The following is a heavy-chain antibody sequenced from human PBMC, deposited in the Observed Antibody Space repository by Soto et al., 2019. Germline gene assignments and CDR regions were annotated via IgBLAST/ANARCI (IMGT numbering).Heavy chain of an antibody. D-gene: IGHD3-22*01. CDR1: GFTFSSYA. J-gene: IGHJ4*02. Sequence: EVQLLESGGGLGQPGGSLRLSCAASGFTFSSYAMSWVRQAPGKGLEWVSAISGSGGSTYYADSVKGQFTISRDNSKNTLYLQMNSLNTEDTAVYYCAKGSYYYDSSGYSPYDYWGQGTLVTVSS. CDR3: AKGSYYYDSSGYSPYDY. V-gene: IGHV3-23*01. CDR2: ISGSGGST.